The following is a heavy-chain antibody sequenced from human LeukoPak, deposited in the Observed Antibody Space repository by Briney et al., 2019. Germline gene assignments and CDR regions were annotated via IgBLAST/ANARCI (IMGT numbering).Heavy chain of an antibody. CDR1: GFTFSSDA. Sequence: PGRSLRLSCAASGFTFSSDAMHCVRQAPGKGLEWVAVISYDGSNKYYADSVKGRFTISRDNSKNTLYLQMNSLRAEDTAVYYCARDPSSGWFAYGMDVWGQGTTVTVSS. V-gene: IGHV3-30-3*01. J-gene: IGHJ6*02. D-gene: IGHD6-19*01. CDR3: ARDPSSGWFAYGMDV. CDR2: ISYDGSNK.